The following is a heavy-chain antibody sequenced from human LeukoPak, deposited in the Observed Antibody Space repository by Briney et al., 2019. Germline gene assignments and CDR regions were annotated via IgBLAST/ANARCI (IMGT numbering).Heavy chain of an antibody. CDR3: ARSADIVARFDS. CDR2: INRDGGEK. CDR1: GFTFTNDF. D-gene: IGHD5-12*01. V-gene: IGHV3-7*01. Sequence: GGSLRLSCAASGFTFTNDFMTWVRQAPGKGLQWVANINRDGGEKYYVDSVKGRFTISRDNAKNSVFLRMDSLRVDDTAVYYCARSADIVARFDSWGQGTLVSVSS. J-gene: IGHJ4*02.